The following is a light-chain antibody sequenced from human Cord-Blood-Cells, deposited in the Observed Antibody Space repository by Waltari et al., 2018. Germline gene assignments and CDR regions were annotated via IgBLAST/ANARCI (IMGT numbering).Light chain of an antibody. Sequence: DIQMTQSPSSLSASVGDRVTITCRASQSISSYLNWYQLKPGKAPKLLIYAASSVQSGVPSRFSGSGSGTDFTLTISSLQPEDFATYYCQQSYSTPPTFGQGTKLEIK. V-gene: IGKV1-39*01. J-gene: IGKJ2*01. CDR2: AAS. CDR1: QSISSY. CDR3: QQSYSTPPT.